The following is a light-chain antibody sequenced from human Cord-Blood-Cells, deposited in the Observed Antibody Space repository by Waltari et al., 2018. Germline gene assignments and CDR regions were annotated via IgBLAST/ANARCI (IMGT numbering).Light chain of an antibody. Sequence: QSALTQPRPVSGSPGQSVPISCTGTSSDVGGYNYVSWYQQHPGKAPKLMIYDVSKRPSGVPDRFSGSKSGNTASLTISGLQAEDEADYYCCSYAGSYTFWVFGGGTKLTVL. CDR3: CSYAGSYTFWV. CDR1: SSDVGGYNY. V-gene: IGLV2-11*01. J-gene: IGLJ3*02. CDR2: DVS.